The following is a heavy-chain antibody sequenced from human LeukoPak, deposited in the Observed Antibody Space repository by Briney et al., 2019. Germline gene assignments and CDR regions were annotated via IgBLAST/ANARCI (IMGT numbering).Heavy chain of an antibody. Sequence: WRSLRLSCAASGFTFSSYAMHWVRQAPGKGLEWVTAISYDGSNKDYADSVKGRFTISRDNSKNTAYLQVNSLRAEDTAVYYCAREAEALDYWGQGTLVTVSS. J-gene: IGHJ4*02. CDR1: GFTFSSYA. CDR3: AREAEALDY. V-gene: IGHV3-30-3*01. CDR2: ISYDGSNK.